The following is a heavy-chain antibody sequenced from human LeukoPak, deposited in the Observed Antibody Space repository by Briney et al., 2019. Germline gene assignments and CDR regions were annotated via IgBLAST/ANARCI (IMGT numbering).Heavy chain of an antibody. Sequence: GGSLRLSCAASGFTFSTYTMHWVRQAPGKGLEYVSAISSNGGSTYHADSVKGRFTISRDNSKNTLYLQMSSLRAEDTAVYYCVNQISGWVYWGQGTLVTVSS. D-gene: IGHD6-19*01. CDR2: ISSNGGST. CDR3: VNQISGWVY. J-gene: IGHJ4*02. CDR1: GFTFSTYT. V-gene: IGHV3-64D*06.